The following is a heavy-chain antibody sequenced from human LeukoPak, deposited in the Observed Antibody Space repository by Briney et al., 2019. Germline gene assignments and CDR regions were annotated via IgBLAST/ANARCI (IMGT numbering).Heavy chain of an antibody. CDR3: ARGGGKGYCSSTSCHYPRDYYYYGMDV. V-gene: IGHV3-21*01. CDR2: ISSSSSYK. CDR1: GFTLSSHS. D-gene: IGHD2-2*01. Sequence: GGSLRLSCAASGFTLSSHSMNWVRLAPGKGLEWVSSISSSSSYKYYADAVKGRFTISRDNAKNSLYLQMNSLRAEDTAVYYCARGGGKGYCSSTSCHYPRDYYYYGMDVWGQGTTVTVSS. J-gene: IGHJ6*02.